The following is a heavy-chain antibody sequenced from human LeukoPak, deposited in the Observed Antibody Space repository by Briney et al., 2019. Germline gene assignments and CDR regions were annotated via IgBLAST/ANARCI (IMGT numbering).Heavy chain of an antibody. V-gene: IGHV1-2*02. CDR1: GYTFTDYY. Sequence: ASVTVSFQASGYTFTDYYMHWVRQAAGQELAWMGWINPNRGGTNYAQKFQGRVTMTRDTSISTAYMELSRLRSDDTAVYYCAREKHWQQLEDYYGMDVWGQGTTVTVSS. D-gene: IGHD6-13*01. J-gene: IGHJ6*01. CDR3: AREKHWQQLEDYYGMDV. CDR2: INPNRGGT.